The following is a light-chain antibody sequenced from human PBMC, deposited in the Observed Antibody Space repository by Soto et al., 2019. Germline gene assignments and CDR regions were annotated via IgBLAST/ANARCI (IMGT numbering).Light chain of an antibody. CDR2: GAS. V-gene: IGKV1-39*01. Sequence: DIQMTQSPSSLSASVGDRVTITCRASQNIRTYLNWYQHKPGKPPKLVIYGASSLQGGVPSRFSGSGSETDFTLTINNLQPEDFATYYCQQSYTAVFTFGPGTKVDIK. CDR1: QNIRTY. CDR3: QQSYTAVFT. J-gene: IGKJ3*01.